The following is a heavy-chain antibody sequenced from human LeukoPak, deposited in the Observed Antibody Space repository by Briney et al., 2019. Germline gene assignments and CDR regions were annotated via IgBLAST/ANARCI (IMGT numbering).Heavy chain of an antibody. V-gene: IGHV4-4*07. CDR1: GGSISSYY. CDR3: ARDVMSSHGWYFDY. J-gene: IGHJ4*02. Sequence: AETLSLTCTVSGGSISSYYWSWIRQPAGKGLEWIGRLYNSGSTNYNPSLKSRVTMSVDTSKNQFSLKLSPVTAADTAVYYCARDVMSSHGWYFDYWGQGTLVTVSS. D-gene: IGHD6-19*01. CDR2: LYNSGST.